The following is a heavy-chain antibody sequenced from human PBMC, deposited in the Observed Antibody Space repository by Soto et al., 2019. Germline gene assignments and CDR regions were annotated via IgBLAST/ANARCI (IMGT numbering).Heavy chain of an antibody. CDR2: VTSRGDTT. CDR1: GFIFSNYA. D-gene: IGHD3-16*01. J-gene: IGHJ4*02. Sequence: EVHLLQSGGGLVQPGGSLRLSCAASGFIFSNYAMNWVRQAPGKGLEWVSIVTSRGDTTYYADSGKGRFTISRDNSKNTMYLQVTSLTAEDTAVYYCAKDRLGGGLDYWGQGTLVSVSS. V-gene: IGHV3-23*01. CDR3: AKDRLGGGLDY.